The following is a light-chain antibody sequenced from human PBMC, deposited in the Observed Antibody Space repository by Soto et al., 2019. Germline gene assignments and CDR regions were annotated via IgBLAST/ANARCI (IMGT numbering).Light chain of an antibody. V-gene: IGLV2-14*01. J-gene: IGLJ1*01. Sequence: QSALTQPASVSGSPGQSIAISCTGSSSDVGGYNYVSWYQQHPGKAPKLMIFEVSNRPSGISNLFSGSKSGNTASLTISGLQAEDEAYYYCSSYTSSSTDVFGTGTKVTVL. CDR2: EVS. CDR3: SSYTSSSTDV. CDR1: SSDVGGYNY.